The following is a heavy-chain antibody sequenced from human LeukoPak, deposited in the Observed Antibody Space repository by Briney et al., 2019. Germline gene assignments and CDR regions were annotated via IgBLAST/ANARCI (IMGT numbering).Heavy chain of an antibody. V-gene: IGHV1-18*04. CDR2: VSAYNGNT. D-gene: IGHD6-19*01. J-gene: IGHJ4*02. Sequence: ASVKVSCKASGYIFTSYGISWVRQAPGQGLEWMGWVSAYNGNTNYAQKLQGRVTMTTDTSTSTAYMELRSLRSDDTAVYYCARDPPYSCGWYFDYWGQGTLVTVSS. CDR3: ARDPPYSCGWYFDY. CDR1: GYIFTSYG.